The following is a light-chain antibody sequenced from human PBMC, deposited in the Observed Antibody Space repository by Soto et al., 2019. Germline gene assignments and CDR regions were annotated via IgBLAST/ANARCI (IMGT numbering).Light chain of an antibody. CDR2: LCS. CDR3: MQGLQTPPT. CDR1: QSLLHSKGYNF. Sequence: DIVMTQSPLSLPVTPGEQASISCRSSQSLLHSKGYNFLDWYLQKPGQSPQLLIYLCSSRSSGVSERFSGRGSGTDFSLKTDRVEAEEVGTSYFMQGLQTPPTFGNGTRLEIK. J-gene: IGKJ5*01. V-gene: IGKV2-28*01.